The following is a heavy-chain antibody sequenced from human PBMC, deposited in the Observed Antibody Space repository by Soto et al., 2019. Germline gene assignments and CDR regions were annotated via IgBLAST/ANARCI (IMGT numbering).Heavy chain of an antibody. CDR1: GGSISSYY. CDR2: IYYSGST. CDR3: ARGLHSGYDYDAFDI. Sequence: SETLSLTCTVSGGSISSYYWSWIRQPPGKGLEWIGYIYYSGSTNYNPSLKSRVTISVDTSKNQFSLKLSSVTAADTSVYYCARGLHSGYDYDAFDIRGQGTMVTVSS. V-gene: IGHV4-59*01. J-gene: IGHJ3*02. D-gene: IGHD5-12*01.